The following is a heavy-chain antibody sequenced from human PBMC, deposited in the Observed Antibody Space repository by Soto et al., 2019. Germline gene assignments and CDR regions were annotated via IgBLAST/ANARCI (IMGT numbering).Heavy chain of an antibody. Sequence: QVQPVESGGGVVQPGRSLRLSCAASGFTFSSYGMHWVRQAPGKGLEWVAVIWYDGSNKYYADSVKGRFTISRDNSKNTLYLQMNSLRAEDTAVYYCARPSGWYHVASSYFDLWGRGTLVTVSS. CDR3: ARPSGWYHVASSYFDL. CDR2: IWYDGSNK. D-gene: IGHD6-19*01. CDR1: GFTFSSYG. V-gene: IGHV3-33*01. J-gene: IGHJ2*01.